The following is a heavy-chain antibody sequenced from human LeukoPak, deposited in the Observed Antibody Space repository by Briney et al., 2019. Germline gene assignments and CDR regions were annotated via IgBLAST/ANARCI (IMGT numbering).Heavy chain of an antibody. Sequence: GGSLRLSCAASGFTFDDYAMHWVRQAPGKGLEWVSGISWNSGSIGYADSVKGRFTISRDNSKSTLYLQMNSLRPEDTAVYYCANGPHYNILTGYYKVRSHLDYWGQGTLVTVSS. CDR1: GFTFDDYA. CDR3: ANGPHYNILTGYYKVRSHLDY. D-gene: IGHD3-9*01. V-gene: IGHV3-9*01. J-gene: IGHJ4*02. CDR2: ISWNSGSI.